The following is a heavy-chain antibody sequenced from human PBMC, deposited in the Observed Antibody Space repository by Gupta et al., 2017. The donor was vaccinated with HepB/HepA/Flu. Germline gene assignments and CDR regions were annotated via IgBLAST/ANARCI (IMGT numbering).Heavy chain of an antibody. J-gene: IGHJ6*03. D-gene: IGHD2-2*01. V-gene: IGHV4-34*01. CDR2: INHSGST. CDR1: GGSFSGYY. CDR3: ARLGYCSSTSCSRDYYYYYMDV. Sequence: QVQLQQWGAGLLKPSETLSLTCAVYGGSFSGYYWSWIRQPPGKGLEWIGEINHSGSTNYNPSLKSRVTISVDTSKNQFSLKLSSVTAADTAVYYCARLGYCSSTSCSRDYYYYYMDVWGKGTTVTVSS.